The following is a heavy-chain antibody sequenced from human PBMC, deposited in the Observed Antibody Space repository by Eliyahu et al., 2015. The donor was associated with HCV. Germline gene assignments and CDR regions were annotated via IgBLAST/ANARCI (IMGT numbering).Heavy chain of an antibody. Sequence: QVQLVQSGAEVKKPGASVKVSCKVSNYSFSSHTLAWVRQAPGQGLEWMGWINVYHANTNNAQKFQGRLTLTADTSTNTAYMELRSLTSDDTAVYFCARVNGDYGYFFDYWGPGTLVTVSS. CDR3: ARVNGDYGYFFDY. V-gene: IGHV1-18*01. CDR2: INVYHANT. D-gene: IGHD4-17*01. J-gene: IGHJ4*02. CDR1: NYSFSSHT.